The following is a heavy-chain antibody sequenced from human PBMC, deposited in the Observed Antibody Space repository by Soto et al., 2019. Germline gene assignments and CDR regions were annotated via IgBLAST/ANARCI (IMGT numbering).Heavy chain of an antibody. J-gene: IGHJ3*02. D-gene: IGHD1-20*01. CDR2: IYYSGST. CDR3: ARLLLTGTAFDI. CDR1: GGSISSSSYY. Sequence: SETLSLTCTVSGGSISSSSYYWGWIRQPPGKGLEWIGSIYYSGSTYYNPSLKSRVTISVDTSKNQFSLKLSSVTAADTAVYYCARLLLTGTAFDIWGQGTMVTVSS. V-gene: IGHV4-39*01.